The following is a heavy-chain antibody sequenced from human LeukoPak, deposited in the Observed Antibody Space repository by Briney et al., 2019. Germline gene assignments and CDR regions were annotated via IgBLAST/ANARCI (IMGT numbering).Heavy chain of an antibody. Sequence: KPSETPSLTCTVSGDSISSDYWSWIRQPPGKGLEWIGYIYYSGSTNYNPSLKSRVAISVDTSKNQFSLKVRSVAAADTAVYYCARDPFGSGPNMDVWGQGTTVTVSS. CDR1: GDSISSDY. V-gene: IGHV4-59*01. CDR3: ARDPFGSGPNMDV. J-gene: IGHJ6*02. D-gene: IGHD3-10*01. CDR2: IYYSGST.